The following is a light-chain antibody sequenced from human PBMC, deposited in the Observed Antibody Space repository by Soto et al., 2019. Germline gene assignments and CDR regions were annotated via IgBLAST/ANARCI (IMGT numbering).Light chain of an antibody. V-gene: IGKV3-11*01. J-gene: IGKJ2*01. CDR3: QHRTNWPRT. CDR1: QSVGTF. Sequence: EIVLTQSPATLSLSPGERATLSCRASQSVGTFLAWYQQKPGQAPRLIIYDASNMATGIPARFSGTGSGTDFALTISSVEPDDFAVYYCQHRTNWPRTFGQGTKLDIK. CDR2: DAS.